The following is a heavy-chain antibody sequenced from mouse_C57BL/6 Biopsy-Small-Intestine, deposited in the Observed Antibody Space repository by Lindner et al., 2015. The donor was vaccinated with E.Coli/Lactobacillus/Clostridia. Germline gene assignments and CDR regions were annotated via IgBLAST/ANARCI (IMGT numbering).Heavy chain of an antibody. J-gene: IGHJ2*01. D-gene: IGHD1-1*01. Sequence: EVQLQESGGGLVKPGGSLTLSCAASGFAFSDYGMHWVRQAPEKGLEWVAYISSGSSNIYYADTVKGRFTISRDNAKNTLFLQMTSLRSEDTAIYYCARGYYGTFDYWGQGTTLTVSS. V-gene: IGHV5-17*01. CDR2: ISSGSSNI. CDR3: ARGYYGTFDY. CDR1: GFAFSDYG.